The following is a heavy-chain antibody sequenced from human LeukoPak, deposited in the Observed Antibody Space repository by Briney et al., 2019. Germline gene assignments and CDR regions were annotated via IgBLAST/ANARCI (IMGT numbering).Heavy chain of an antibody. J-gene: IGHJ4*02. V-gene: IGHV4-39*07. CDR2: IYYSGST. Sequence: KSSETLSLTCTVSGGSISSSSYSWGWVRQPPGKGLEWIGSIYYSGSTYYNPSLKSRVTVSVDTSKNQFSLKLSSVTAADTAVYYCARERGSSSDYWGQGTLVTVSS. CDR3: ARERGSSSDY. D-gene: IGHD2-15*01. CDR1: GGSISSSSYS.